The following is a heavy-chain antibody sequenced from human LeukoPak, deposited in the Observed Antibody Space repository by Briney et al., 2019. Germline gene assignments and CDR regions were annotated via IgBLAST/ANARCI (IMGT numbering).Heavy chain of an antibody. V-gene: IGHV4-39*01. CDR3: ARHPSTIFGVVRQTGWFDP. CDR1: GVSISRSSYY. CDR2: IYYSGNT. D-gene: IGHD3-3*01. Sequence: SETLSLTCTVSGVSISRSSYYWGWIRQPPGKGLEWIGSIYYSGNTYYNPSLKSRVTTSVDTSKNQFSLKLNSVTAADTAVYYCARHPSTIFGVVRQTGWFDPWGQGTLVTVSS. J-gene: IGHJ5*02.